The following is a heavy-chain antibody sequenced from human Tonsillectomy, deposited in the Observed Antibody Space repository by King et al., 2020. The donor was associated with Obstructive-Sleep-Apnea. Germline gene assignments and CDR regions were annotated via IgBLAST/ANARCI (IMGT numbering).Heavy chain of an antibody. CDR2: IKSKTDGGTP. D-gene: IGHD2-2*01. CDR1: GFTFSNAR. Sequence: VQLVESGGGLVKPGGSLRISCAASGFTFSNARMSWVRQAPGKELEWVGRIKSKTDGGTPDFAGPAKGRIPISRDDSKNTLSLQMNSLKTEDTAVYYCTTAINIVVVPAAIGYWGQGTLVTVSS. J-gene: IGHJ4*02. V-gene: IGHV3-15*01. CDR3: TTAINIVVVPAAIGY.